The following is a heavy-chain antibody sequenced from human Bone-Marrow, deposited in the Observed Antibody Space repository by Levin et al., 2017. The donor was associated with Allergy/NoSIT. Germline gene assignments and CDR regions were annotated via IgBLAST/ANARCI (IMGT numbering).Heavy chain of an antibody. Sequence: ASVKVSCTASEYTFTYRYLHWVRQAPGQGLESLGWITIYNGQTRYSPKFQGRVTITRESSLSTVYMELHSLRSEDTAIYYCARSPLYDNTDYHITPWGQGTLVTVSS. J-gene: IGHJ5*02. D-gene: IGHD3-22*01. CDR1: EYTFTYRY. V-gene: IGHV1-45*02. CDR2: ITIYNGQT. CDR3: ARSPLYDNTDYHITP.